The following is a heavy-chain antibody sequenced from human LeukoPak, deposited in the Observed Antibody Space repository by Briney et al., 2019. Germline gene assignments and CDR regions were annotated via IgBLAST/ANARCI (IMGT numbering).Heavy chain of an antibody. V-gene: IGHV4-34*01. Sequence: SETLSLTCAVYGGSFSGYYWSWIRQPPGKGLEWIGEINHSGSTNYNPSLKSRVTMSVDTSKNQFSLKLSSVTAADTAVYYCARGGWSIDYWGQGTLVTVSS. CDR3: ARGGWSIDY. J-gene: IGHJ4*02. D-gene: IGHD2-15*01. CDR1: GGSFSGYY. CDR2: INHSGST.